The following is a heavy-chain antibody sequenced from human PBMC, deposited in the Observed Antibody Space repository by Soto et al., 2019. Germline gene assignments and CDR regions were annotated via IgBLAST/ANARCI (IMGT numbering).Heavy chain of an antibody. V-gene: IGHV1-46*03. Sequence: ASVKVSCKASGYTFTSYAMHWVRQAPGQGLEWMGWINPFDGSRMFAQSFQGRVTMTRDTSTSTVYMEVSSLRSEDTAVYYCSRVDPGATPPFDHWGQASLATVPS. D-gene: IGHD2-15*01. CDR1: GYTFTSYA. CDR2: INPFDGSR. CDR3: SRVDPGATPPFDH. J-gene: IGHJ4*02.